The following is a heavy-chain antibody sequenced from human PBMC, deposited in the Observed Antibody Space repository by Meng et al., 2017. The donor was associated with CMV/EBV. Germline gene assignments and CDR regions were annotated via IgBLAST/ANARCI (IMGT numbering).Heavy chain of an antibody. CDR1: GFTFSSYA. J-gene: IGHJ4*02. Sequence: GVSLRLSCAASGFTFSSYAMSWVRQAPGKGLEWVSAISGSGGSTYYADSVKGRFTISRDNSKNTLYLQMNSLRAEDTAVYYCAKDHPYYYGSGSYSGGYYFDYWGQGTLVTVSS. D-gene: IGHD3-10*01. CDR3: AKDHPYYYGSGSYSGGYYFDY. V-gene: IGHV3-23*01. CDR2: ISGSGGST.